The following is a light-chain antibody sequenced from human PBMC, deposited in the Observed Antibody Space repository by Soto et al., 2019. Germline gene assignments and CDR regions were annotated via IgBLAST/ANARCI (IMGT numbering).Light chain of an antibody. CDR2: DVS. CDR3: SSYTRSDTYV. V-gene: IGLV2-14*03. CDR1: SSDIGAYNF. Sequence: QSALTQPASVSGSPGQSIAISCTGTSSDIGAYNFVSWYQQHPGKAPKLMIYDVSNRPSGVSDRFSGSKSGTMASLTISGLQAEDEADYYCSSYTRSDTYVFGSGTQLTVL. J-gene: IGLJ1*01.